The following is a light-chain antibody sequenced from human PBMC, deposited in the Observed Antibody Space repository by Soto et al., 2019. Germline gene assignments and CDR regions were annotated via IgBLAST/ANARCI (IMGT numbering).Light chain of an antibody. V-gene: IGKV1-5*03. J-gene: IGKJ1*01. CDR2: KAS. CDR3: QQYATWPPRT. CDR1: QGISSW. Sequence: IQMTQSAAAVSASVGDRVTITCRASQGISSWLAWYQQKPGKAPKLLIYKASTLKSGVPSRFSGSGSGTEFTLTISSLQSEDSAVYYCQQYATWPPRTFGQGTKL.